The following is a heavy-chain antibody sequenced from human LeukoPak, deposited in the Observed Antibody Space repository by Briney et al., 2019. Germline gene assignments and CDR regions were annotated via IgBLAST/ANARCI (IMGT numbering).Heavy chain of an antibody. J-gene: IGHJ4*02. CDR1: GFTVSSNY. CDR3: ARDSTGDGYINFDY. V-gene: IGHV3-66*01. CDR2: IYSGGST. Sequence: PGGSLRLTCAASGFTVSSNYMSWGRQAPGKGLEWVSVIYSGGSTYYADSVKGRFTISRDNSKNTLYLQMNSLRAEDTAVYYCARDSTGDGYINFDYWGQGPLDSVSS. D-gene: IGHD5-24*01.